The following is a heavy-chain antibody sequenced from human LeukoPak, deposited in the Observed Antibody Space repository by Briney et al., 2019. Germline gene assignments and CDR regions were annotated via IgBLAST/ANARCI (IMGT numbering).Heavy chain of an antibody. J-gene: IGHJ5*02. V-gene: IGHV1-2*04. D-gene: IGHD3-10*01. CDR3: ARATPIITMVRGVIPYNWFDP. CDR2: INPNSGGT. Sequence: ASVKVSCKASGYTFTGYYMHWVRQAPGQGLEWMGWINPNSGGTNYAQKFQGWVTMTRDTSISTAYMELSRLRSDDTAVYYCARATPIITMVRGVIPYNWFDPWGQGTLVTVSS. CDR1: GYTFTGYY.